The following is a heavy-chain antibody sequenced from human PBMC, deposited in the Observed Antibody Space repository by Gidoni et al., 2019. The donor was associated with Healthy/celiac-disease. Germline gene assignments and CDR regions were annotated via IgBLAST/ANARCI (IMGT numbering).Heavy chain of an antibody. J-gene: IGHJ6*02. D-gene: IGHD3-22*01. CDR3: AREMYYYDSSGYLYGMDV. CDR2: ISAYNGNT. V-gene: IGHV1-18*04. Sequence: QVQLVQSGVEVKKPGASVKVSCMASGYTFTSYGISWVRQAPGQGLEWMGWISAYNGNTNYAQKLQGRVTMTTDTSTSTAYMELRSLRSDDTAVYYCAREMYYYDSSGYLYGMDVWGQGTTVTVSS. CDR1: GYTFTSYG.